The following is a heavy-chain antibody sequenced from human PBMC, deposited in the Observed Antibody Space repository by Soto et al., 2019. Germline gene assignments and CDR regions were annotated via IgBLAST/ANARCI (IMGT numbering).Heavy chain of an antibody. CDR1: GGTFSSYA. CDR2: IIPIFGTA. V-gene: IGHV1-69*01. J-gene: IGHJ4*02. CDR3: AGGGGGCSGGSCYSGPIDY. Sequence: QVQLVQSGAEVKKPGSSVKVSCKASGGTFSSYAISWVRQAPGQGLEWMGGIIPIFGTANYAQKFQGRVTITADESTSTAYMELSSLRSEDTAVYYCAGGGGGCSGGSCYSGPIDYWGQGTLVTVSS. D-gene: IGHD2-15*01.